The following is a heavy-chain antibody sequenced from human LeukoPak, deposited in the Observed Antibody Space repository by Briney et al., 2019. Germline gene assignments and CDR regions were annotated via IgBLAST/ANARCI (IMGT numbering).Heavy chain of an antibody. V-gene: IGHV1-69*05. CDR1: GGTFSNYA. CDR3: ARDLNYYDTSGYLLL. D-gene: IGHD3-22*01. Sequence: SVKVSCKACGGTFSNYAINWVRQAPGQGLEWMGRIIPIFGTANYAQKFQGRVTITTDESTSTAYMELSSLIYEDTAMYYCARDLNYYDTSGYLLLWGQGTLVTVSS. CDR2: IIPIFGTA. J-gene: IGHJ4*02.